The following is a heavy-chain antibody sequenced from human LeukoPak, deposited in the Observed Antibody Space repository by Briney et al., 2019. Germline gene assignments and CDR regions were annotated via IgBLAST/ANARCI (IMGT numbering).Heavy chain of an antibody. CDR3: ARDRGDSSGYSPEYFDY. D-gene: IGHD3-22*01. J-gene: IGHJ4*02. Sequence: GGSLRLSCAASGFTFSSYSMNWVRQAPGKGLEWVSYISSSSSTIYYADSVKGRLTISRDNAKNSLYLQMNSLRAEDTAVYYCARDRGDSSGYSPEYFDYWGQGTLVTVSS. CDR2: ISSSSSTI. CDR1: GFTFSSYS. V-gene: IGHV3-48*01.